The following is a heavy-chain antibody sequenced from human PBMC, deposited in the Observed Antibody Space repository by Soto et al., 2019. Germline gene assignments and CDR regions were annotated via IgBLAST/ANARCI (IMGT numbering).Heavy chain of an antibody. Sequence: PGGSLRLSCAASGFTFSNYWMSWVRQAPGKGLEWVAHIKEDGSEKSYVDSVKGRFTISRDNAKNSLYLQMNSLRAEDTAVYYCARAHRPYDSSALLGHWGQGTLVTVSS. CDR1: GFTFSNYW. D-gene: IGHD3-22*01. J-gene: IGHJ4*02. CDR3: ARAHRPYDSSALLGH. V-gene: IGHV3-7*03. CDR2: IKEDGSEK.